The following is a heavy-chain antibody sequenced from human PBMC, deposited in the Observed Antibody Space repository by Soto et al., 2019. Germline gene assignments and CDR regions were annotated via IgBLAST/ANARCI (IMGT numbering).Heavy chain of an antibody. V-gene: IGHV4-4*02. Sequence: PSETLSLTCAVSGGSISSSNCWSWVRQPPGKGLEWIGEIYHSGSTNFNPSLKSRVTISVDKSKNQFSLKLHSVTAAGTAVYYCARQGFGPLHGLVDVWGQGTTVTVS. CDR2: IYHSGST. CDR1: GGSISSSNC. CDR3: ARQGFGPLHGLVDV. D-gene: IGHD3-10*01. J-gene: IGHJ6*02.